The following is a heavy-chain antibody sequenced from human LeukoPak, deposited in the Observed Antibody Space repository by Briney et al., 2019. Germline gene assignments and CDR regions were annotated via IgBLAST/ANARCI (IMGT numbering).Heavy chain of an antibody. CDR1: GYTFSDYY. CDR3: ARHNYDFDFDS. D-gene: IGHD3-3*01. V-gene: IGHV1-2*02. Sequence: ASVKVSCKACGYTFSDYYIHWVRQAPGQGLEWMGWISPKSRGTIYAQNFQGRVTMTRDTSINTAYMELSRLRPDDTAVYYCARHNYDFDFDSWGQGALVTVSS. CDR2: ISPKSRGT. J-gene: IGHJ4*02.